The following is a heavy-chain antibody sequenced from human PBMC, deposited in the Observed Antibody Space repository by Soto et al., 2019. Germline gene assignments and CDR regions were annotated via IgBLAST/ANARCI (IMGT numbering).Heavy chain of an antibody. CDR2: IIPIFGTA. J-gene: IGHJ5*02. Sequence: GASVKVSCKASGGTFSSYAISWVRQAPGQGLEWMGGIIPIFGTANYAQKFQGRVTITADESTSTAYMELSSLRSEDTAVYYCASDPLMTAKLTSCSGGSCYSGSGFNWFDPWGQGTLVTVSS. V-gene: IGHV1-69*13. CDR1: GGTFSSYA. D-gene: IGHD2-15*01. CDR3: ASDPLMTAKLTSCSGGSCYSGSGFNWFDP.